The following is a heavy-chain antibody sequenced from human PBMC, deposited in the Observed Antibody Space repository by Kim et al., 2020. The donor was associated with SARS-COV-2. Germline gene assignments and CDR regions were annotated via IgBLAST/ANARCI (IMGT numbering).Heavy chain of an antibody. J-gene: IGHJ4*02. Sequence: SETLSLTCSVSGDSISNYFWSWIRQPPGKRLEWLGYIYFTGSPKYNPSLESRVTISQDTSKNQVFLRLISVTDADTAMYYCARHGREGSGYYFYWGQGTL. CDR1: GDSISNYF. D-gene: IGHD3-22*01. V-gene: IGHV4-59*08. CDR3: ARHGREGSGYYFY. CDR2: IYFTGSP.